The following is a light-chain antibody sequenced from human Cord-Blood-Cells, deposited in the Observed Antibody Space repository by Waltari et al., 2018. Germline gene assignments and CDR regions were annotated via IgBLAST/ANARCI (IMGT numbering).Light chain of an antibody. CDR1: QDLSNC. V-gene: IGKV1-33*01. CDR3: QQDDNRP. Sequence: DIQMTHSPSSLYASLGDRDTITCQARQDLSNCSNWYHQTPRKSPKHRIYDASNLETGVPARFSGSGSGTDFTFTISSLQPEDIATYYCQQDDNRPVGPGTKVDI. CDR2: DAS. J-gene: IGKJ3*01.